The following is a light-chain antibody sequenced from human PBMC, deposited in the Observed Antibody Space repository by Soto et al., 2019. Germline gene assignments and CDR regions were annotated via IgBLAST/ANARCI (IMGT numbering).Light chain of an antibody. J-gene: IGLJ3*02. Sequence: QSVLTQPPSVSAAPGQRLTISCSGSSSNIGRNYVSWYRHLPGTAPKLLIYDNDQRPSGIPDRFSGSKSGSSATLGITELQTGDEADYYCATWDASLSVGVFGGGTKVTVL. CDR3: ATWDASLSVGV. CDR2: DND. CDR1: SSNIGRNY. V-gene: IGLV1-51*01.